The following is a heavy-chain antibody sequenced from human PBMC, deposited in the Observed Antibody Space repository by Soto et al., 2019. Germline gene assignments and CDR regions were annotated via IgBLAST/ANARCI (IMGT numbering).Heavy chain of an antibody. Sequence: EVQLVESGGGLVKPGGSLRLSCVASGFDFSDYSINWVRQVPGKGLEWVSSLTTTTSTYIHYADSVTGRFTIFRDSTKNSVCLQMESLKAEDTAIYYCARGERVGDPMFDYWGQGTLVTVSS. V-gene: IGHV3-21*01. CDR1: GFDFSDYS. CDR2: LTTTTSTYI. CDR3: ARGERVGDPMFDY. J-gene: IGHJ4*02. D-gene: IGHD4-17*01.